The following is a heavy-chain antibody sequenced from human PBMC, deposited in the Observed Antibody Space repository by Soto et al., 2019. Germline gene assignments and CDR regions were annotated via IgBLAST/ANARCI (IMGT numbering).Heavy chain of an antibody. D-gene: IGHD3-10*01. V-gene: IGHV1-18*01. CDR1: GYTFTTYG. CDR2: ISAYNGNT. CDR3: ARFYASGRYPYDY. J-gene: IGHJ4*02. Sequence: QVQLVQSGAEVKKPGASVEVSCKASGYTFTTYGISWVRQAPGQGLEWMGWISAYNGNTNYAHNLQARVTMTTDTSTSTAYRELRRLRSADTAGYYCARFYASGRYPYDYWGQGTLVTVSS.